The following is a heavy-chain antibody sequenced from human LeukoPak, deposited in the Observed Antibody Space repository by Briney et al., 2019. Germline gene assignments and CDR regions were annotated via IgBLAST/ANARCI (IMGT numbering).Heavy chain of an antibody. D-gene: IGHD4-17*01. CDR2: ISGSGDST. V-gene: IGHV3-23*01. CDR1: GFTFSSYA. CDR3: ANYGDYYFYY. J-gene: IGHJ4*02. Sequence: GGSLRLPCAASGFTFSSYAMSWVRQAPGKGLEWVSAISGSGDSTYYADSVKGRFTISRDNSKSTLYLQMNNLRAEDTAAYYCANYGDYYFYYWGQGTLVTVSS.